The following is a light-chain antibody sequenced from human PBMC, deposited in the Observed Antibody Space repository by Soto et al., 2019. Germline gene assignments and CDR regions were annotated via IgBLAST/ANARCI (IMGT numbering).Light chain of an antibody. V-gene: IGKV3-15*01. J-gene: IGKJ2*01. CDR1: QSVSSN. CDR3: QQYNNWPPYT. Sequence: EIVMTQSPATLSVSPGXRATLSCRASQSVSSNLAWYQQKPGQAPRLLIYGASTRATGIPARFSGSGSGTDFTLTISSLQSEDFAVYYCQQYNNWPPYTFGQGTKLEIK. CDR2: GAS.